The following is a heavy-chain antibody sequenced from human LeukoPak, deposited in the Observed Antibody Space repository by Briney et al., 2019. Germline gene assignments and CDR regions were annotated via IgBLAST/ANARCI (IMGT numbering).Heavy chain of an antibody. J-gene: IGHJ4*02. V-gene: IGHV4-34*01. Sequence: SPSETLSLTCAVYGGSFSGYYWSWIRQPPGKGLEWIGEITHSGSTNSNPTHKSRVTISQDISKNRFSLKLSSVTAADTAVYYCARYYDVLTGYYTFDYWGQGTLVTVSS. CDR3: ARYYDVLTGYYTFDY. CDR2: ITHSGST. D-gene: IGHD3-9*01. CDR1: GGSFSGYY.